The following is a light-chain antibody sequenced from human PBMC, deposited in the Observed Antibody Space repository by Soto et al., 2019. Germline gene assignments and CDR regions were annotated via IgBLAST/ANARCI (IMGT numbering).Light chain of an antibody. CDR1: SSDIGYYNY. CDR3: RSYTSSSTYV. V-gene: IGLV2-14*01. J-gene: IGLJ1*01. CDR2: EVS. Sequence: QSALTQPASVSGSPGQSITISCTGTSSDIGYYNYVSWYQQHPGKAPKLMIYEVSNRPSGVSNRVSGSKSGDTASLTISGLQAEDEADYYCRSYTSSSTYVFGTGTKLTAL.